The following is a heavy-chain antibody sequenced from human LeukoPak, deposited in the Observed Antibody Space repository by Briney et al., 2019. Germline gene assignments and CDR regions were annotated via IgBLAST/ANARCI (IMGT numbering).Heavy chain of an antibody. CDR1: GGSISSYY. CDR2: IYYSGST. J-gene: IGHJ6*03. CDR3: AREVVVVLRGYYYYYMDV. Sequence: PSETLSLTCTVSGGSISSYYWSWIRQPPGKGLEWIGYIYYSGSTNYNPSLKSRVTISVDTSKNQFSLKLSSVTAADTAVYYCAREVVVVLRGYYYYYMDVWGKGTTVTISS. D-gene: IGHD2-2*01. V-gene: IGHV4-59*01.